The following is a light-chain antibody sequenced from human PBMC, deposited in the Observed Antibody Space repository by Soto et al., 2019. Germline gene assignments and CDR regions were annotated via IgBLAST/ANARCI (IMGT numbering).Light chain of an antibody. V-gene: IGLV1-44*01. J-gene: IGLJ1*01. CDR3: AAWDATLDGYV. Sequence: QSVLTQPPSASGTPGQRVTISCSTSSSNLGDNTVNWYQHVPGTAPKLLIYSYDQRPSGVPDRFSGSRSGTSASLAISGLQSEDEADYYCAAWDATLDGYVFGPGTKVT. CDR1: SSNLGDNT. CDR2: SYD.